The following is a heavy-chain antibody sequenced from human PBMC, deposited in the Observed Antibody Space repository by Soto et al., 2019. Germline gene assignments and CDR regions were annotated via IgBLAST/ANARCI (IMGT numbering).Heavy chain of an antibody. CDR1: GGSISSGGYY. Sequence: SETLSLTCTVSGGSISSGGYYWSWIRQHPGKGLEWIGYIYYSGSTYYNPSLKSRVTISVDTSKNQFSLKLSSVTAADTAVYYCARSRPTVTYHTRNWFDPWGQGTLVTVSS. V-gene: IGHV4-31*03. CDR3: ARSRPTVTYHTRNWFDP. D-gene: IGHD4-17*01. J-gene: IGHJ5*02. CDR2: IYYSGST.